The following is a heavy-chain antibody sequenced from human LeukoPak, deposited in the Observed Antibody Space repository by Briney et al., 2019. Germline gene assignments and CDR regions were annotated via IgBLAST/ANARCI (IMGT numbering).Heavy chain of an antibody. CDR1: GGTFSSYP. J-gene: IGHJ6*03. D-gene: IGHD2-2*01. V-gene: IGHV1-69*05. CDR3: ARDPARFYMDV. CDR2: IIPIFGTA. Sequence: ASVKVSRKASGGTFSSYPISWVQQAPGQGLEWMGGIIPIFGTANYAQKFQGRVTITTDESTSTAYMELSSLRSEDTAVYYCARDPARFYMDVWGKGTTVTVSS.